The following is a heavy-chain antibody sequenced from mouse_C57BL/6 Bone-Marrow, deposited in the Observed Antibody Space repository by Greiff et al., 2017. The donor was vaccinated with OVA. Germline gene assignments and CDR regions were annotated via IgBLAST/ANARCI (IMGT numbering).Heavy chain of an antibody. V-gene: IGHV1-26*01. Sequence: VQLQQSGPELVKPGASVKISCKASGYTFTDYYMNWVKQSHGKSLEWIGDINPNNGGTSYNQKFKGKATLTVDKSSSTAYMELRSLTSEDSAVYYGARLLYYSNFYAMDYWGQGTSVTVSS. CDR1: GYTFTDYY. CDR3: ARLLYYSNFYAMDY. J-gene: IGHJ4*01. D-gene: IGHD2-5*01. CDR2: INPNNGGT.